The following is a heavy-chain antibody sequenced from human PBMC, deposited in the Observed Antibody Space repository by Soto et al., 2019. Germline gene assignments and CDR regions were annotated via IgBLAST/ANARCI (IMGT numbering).Heavy chain of an antibody. V-gene: IGHV1-69*13. CDR3: ASEGVLTVTTKLLYYGMDV. CDR2: IIPIFGTA. J-gene: IGHJ6*02. Sequence: ASVKVSCKASGGTFSSYAISWVRQAPGQGLEWMGGIIPIFGTANYAQKFQGRVTITADESTSTAYMELSSLRSEDTAVYYCASEGVLTVTTKLLYYGMDVWG. D-gene: IGHD4-17*01. CDR1: GGTFSSYA.